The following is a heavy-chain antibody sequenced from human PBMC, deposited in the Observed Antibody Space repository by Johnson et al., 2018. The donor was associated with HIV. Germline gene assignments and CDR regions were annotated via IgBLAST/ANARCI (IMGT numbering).Heavy chain of an antibody. CDR3: ARLSKGGFDAFDI. J-gene: IGHJ3*02. D-gene: IGHD5/OR15-5a*01. CDR2: ISWNSGSI. Sequence: VQLVESGGGLIQPGGSLRLSCAASGFTVSSNYMSWVRQAPGKGLEWVSGISWNSGSIGYADSVKGRFTISRDNAKNSMYLQMNSLRAEDTALYYCARLSKGGFDAFDIWGQGTMVTVSS. V-gene: IGHV3-9*01. CDR1: GFTVSSNY.